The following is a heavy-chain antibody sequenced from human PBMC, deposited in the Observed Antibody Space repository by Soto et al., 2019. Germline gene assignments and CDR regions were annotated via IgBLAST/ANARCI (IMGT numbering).Heavy chain of an antibody. J-gene: IGHJ5*02. D-gene: IGHD3-3*01. V-gene: IGHV3-49*04. CDR3: VRGSFGYYGP. CDR1: GFSFGDYA. Sequence: GGSLRLSCTTSGFSFGDYAMTWVRQAPGKGLEWVGFIRNPGYGGTTEYATSVKGRFIISRDDSMSSAYLQLNSLKVDDSAVYYCVRGSFGYYGPWGQGTLVTVS. CDR2: IRNPGYGGTT.